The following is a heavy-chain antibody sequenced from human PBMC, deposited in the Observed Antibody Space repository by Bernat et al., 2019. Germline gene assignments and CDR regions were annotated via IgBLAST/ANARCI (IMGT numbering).Heavy chain of an antibody. D-gene: IGHD3-10*01. CDR1: GFTFSSYA. J-gene: IGHJ4*02. CDR3: AITMVRGVITSDY. V-gene: IGHV3-23*01. CDR2: ISGSGGST. Sequence: EVQLLESGGGLVQPGGSLRLSCAASGFTFSSYAMSWVRQAPGKGLEWVSAISGSGGSTYYADSVKGRFTISRDNSKNTLYLQMNSLRAEDTAVYYCAITMVRGVITSDYWGQGTLVTVSS.